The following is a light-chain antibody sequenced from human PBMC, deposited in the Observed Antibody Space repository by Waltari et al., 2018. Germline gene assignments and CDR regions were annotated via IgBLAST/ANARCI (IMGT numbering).Light chain of an antibody. Sequence: QSALTQPRSVSGSPGQSVTISCTGTSSDVGGYNYVSWYQQHPGKVPKLMIYDVNKRPSGVPDRFPASKAGNTASLTISGLQAEDEADYYCCSYTGSYTLVFGGGTKLTVL. J-gene: IGLJ2*01. V-gene: IGLV2-11*01. CDR3: CSYTGSYTLV. CDR1: SSDVGGYNY. CDR2: DVN.